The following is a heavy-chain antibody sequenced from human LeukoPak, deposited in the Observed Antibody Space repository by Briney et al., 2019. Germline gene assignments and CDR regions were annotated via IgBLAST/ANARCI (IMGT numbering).Heavy chain of an antibody. Sequence: PGGSLRLSCAASGFTFSIYWMHWVRQAPGKGLVWVSRINSDGSSTSYADSVKGRFTISRHNAKNTLYVQMNSLRDEDTAVYYCARVQGQWLVRYYYYYYGMDVWGEGTTVTVSS. J-gene: IGHJ6*01. CDR2: INSDGSST. CDR3: ARVQGQWLVRYYYYYYGMDV. V-gene: IGHV3-74*01. CDR1: GFTFSIYW. D-gene: IGHD6-19*01.